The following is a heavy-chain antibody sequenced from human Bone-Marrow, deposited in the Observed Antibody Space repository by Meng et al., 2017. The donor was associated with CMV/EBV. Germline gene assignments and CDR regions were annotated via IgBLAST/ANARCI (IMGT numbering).Heavy chain of an antibody. CDR3: ARGVDYYDSSGLDY. D-gene: IGHD3-22*01. V-gene: IGHV4-34*01. CDR2: INHSGST. J-gene: IGHJ4*02. Sequence: QVRLKQWGEGLLKPLETLSLTCAVYGGSFSGSYWSWFRQPQGKGLEWIGEINHSGSTNYTPSIKSRVTISVDTSKNQFSLKLSSVTAADTAVYYCARGVDYYDSSGLDYWGQGTLVTVSS. CDR1: GGSFSGSY.